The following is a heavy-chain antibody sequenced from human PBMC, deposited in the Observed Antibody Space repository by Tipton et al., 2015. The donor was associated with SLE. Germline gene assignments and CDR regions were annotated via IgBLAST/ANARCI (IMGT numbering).Heavy chain of an antibody. J-gene: IGHJ4*02. CDR2: IYYSGST. D-gene: IGHD3-3*01. Sequence: TLSLTCTVSGSSFSNYYWSWIRQPPGKGLEWIGNIYYSGSTNYNPSLKSRVTISVHTSKNQFSLRMSSVTAADTAVYFCARETPYYDFWGGYQDRRGSAYYFDLWGQGTLVTVSS. CDR1: GSSFSNYY. CDR3: ARETPYYDFWGGYQDRRGSAYYFDL. V-gene: IGHV4-59*01.